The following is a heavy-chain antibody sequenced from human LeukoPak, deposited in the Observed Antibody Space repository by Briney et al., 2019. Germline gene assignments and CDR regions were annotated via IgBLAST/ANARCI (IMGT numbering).Heavy chain of an antibody. CDR3: DYGDYYFDY. V-gene: IGHV4-4*07. J-gene: IGHJ4*02. CDR2: IYTSGST. Sequence: SETLSLTCTVSGGSISGYFWSWIRQPAGKGLEWIGRIYTSGSTKYNPSLKSRLTMSVDTSKNQFSLKLSSVTAADTAVYYCDYGDYYFDYWGQGTLVTVSS. CDR1: GGSISGYF. D-gene: IGHD4-17*01.